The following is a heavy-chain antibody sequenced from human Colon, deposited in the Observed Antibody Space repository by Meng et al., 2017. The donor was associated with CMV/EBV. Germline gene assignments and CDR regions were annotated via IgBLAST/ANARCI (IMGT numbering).Heavy chain of an antibody. V-gene: IGHV1-2*06. Sequence: KASEYSCTGYYLHWIRQAPGLGLEWMGRINPNTGDTNYPQKFQGRVTMTRDTSISTVYMELTRLRSDDTAMYYCAREVEGSRSRFIDYWGQGTLVTVSS. CDR2: INPNTGDT. J-gene: IGHJ4*02. CDR1: EYSCTGYY. D-gene: IGHD3-10*01. CDR3: AREVEGSRSRFIDY.